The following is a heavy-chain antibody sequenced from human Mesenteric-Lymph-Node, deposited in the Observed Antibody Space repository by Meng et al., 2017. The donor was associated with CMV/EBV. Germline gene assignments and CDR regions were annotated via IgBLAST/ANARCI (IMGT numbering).Heavy chain of an antibody. J-gene: IGHJ5*02. Sequence: ASVKVSCKASGYTFTSYYMHWVRQAPGQGLEWMGIINPSGGSTSYAQKFQGRVTMTRDTSTSTVYMELSSLRSEDTAVYYCARNKDIVNWNYRNWFDPWGQGTLVTVSS. CDR2: INPSGGST. V-gene: IGHV1-46*01. CDR3: ARNKDIVNWNYRNWFDP. D-gene: IGHD1-7*01. CDR1: GYTFTSYY.